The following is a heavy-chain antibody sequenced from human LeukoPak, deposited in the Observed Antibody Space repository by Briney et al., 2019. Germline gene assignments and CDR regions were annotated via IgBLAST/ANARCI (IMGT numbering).Heavy chain of an antibody. CDR2: IYYSGST. Sequence: PSETLSLTCTVSGGSISSSSYYWGWIRQPPGEGLEWIGSIYYSGSTYYNPSLKSRVTISVDTSKNQFSLKLSSVTAADTAVYYCASRTTVTTNWGQGTLVTVSS. J-gene: IGHJ4*02. CDR1: GGSISSSSYY. D-gene: IGHD4-17*01. V-gene: IGHV4-39*01. CDR3: ASRTTVTTN.